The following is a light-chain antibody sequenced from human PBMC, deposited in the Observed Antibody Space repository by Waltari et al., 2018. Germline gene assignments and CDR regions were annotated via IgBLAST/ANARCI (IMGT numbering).Light chain of an antibody. J-gene: IGKJ3*01. Sequence: IVLPQSPGTLSLSPGERATLSCRASQSVSSSYLSWYQQKPGQAPRLLIYGASRRATGIPDRFSGSGSGTDFTLTISRLEPEEFAVYYCQQYGSSHGFTFGPGTKVDIK. V-gene: IGKV3-20*01. CDR1: QSVSSSY. CDR3: QQYGSSHGFT. CDR2: GAS.